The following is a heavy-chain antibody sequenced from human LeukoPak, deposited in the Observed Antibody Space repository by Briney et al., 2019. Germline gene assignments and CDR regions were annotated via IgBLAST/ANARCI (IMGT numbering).Heavy chain of an antibody. D-gene: IGHD6-13*01. J-gene: IGHJ2*01. V-gene: IGHV3-30-3*01. CDR2: ISYDGSNK. CDR1: GFTFSSYA. CDR3: ARDGLSIAAAGKLRYFDL. Sequence: PGRSLRLSCAASGFTFSSYAMHWVRQAPGKGLEWVAVISYDGSNKYYADSVKGRFTISRDNSKNTLYLQMNSLRAEDTAVYYCARDGLSIAAAGKLRYFDLWGRGTLVTVSS.